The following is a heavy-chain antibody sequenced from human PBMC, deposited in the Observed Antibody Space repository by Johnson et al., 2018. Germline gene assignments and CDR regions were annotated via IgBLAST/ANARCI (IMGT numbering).Heavy chain of an antibody. CDR1: GFTFSGYG. Sequence: QVQLVESGGGVVQPGRPLRLSCAASGFTFSGYGMHWVRQAPGKGLEWVALISYDGSNKNYADSVKGRFTISRDNSKNTLNLQVNSQRAEDTAVYYCVRDSTYPSDMDVWGKGTTGTVAS. CDR3: VRDSTYPSDMDV. V-gene: IGHV3-30*03. D-gene: IGHD1-1*01. CDR2: ISYDGSNK. J-gene: IGHJ6*03.